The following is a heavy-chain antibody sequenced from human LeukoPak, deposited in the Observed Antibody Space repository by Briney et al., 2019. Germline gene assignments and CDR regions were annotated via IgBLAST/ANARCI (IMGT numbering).Heavy chain of an antibody. Sequence: PSETLSLTCTVSGGSISSYYWSWIRQPPGKGLEWIGYIYYSGSTNYNPSLKSRVTISVDTSKNQFSLKLSSVTAADTAVYYCARDRGYSYGKSGWFDTWGQGNLVIGSS. D-gene: IGHD5-18*01. V-gene: IGHV4-59*01. CDR2: IYYSGST. J-gene: IGHJ5*02. CDR1: GGSISSYY. CDR3: ARDRGYSYGKSGWFDT.